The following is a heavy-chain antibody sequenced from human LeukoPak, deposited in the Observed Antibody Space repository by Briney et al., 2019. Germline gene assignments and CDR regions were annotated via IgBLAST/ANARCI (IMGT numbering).Heavy chain of an antibody. CDR3: ARNAYCGGDCCEAVPYSYGMDV. CDR1: GGTFSSYA. CDR2: IIPIFGTA. D-gene: IGHD2-21*02. J-gene: IGHJ6*02. Sequence: SVKVSCKASGGTFSSYAISWVRQAPGQGLEWMGGIIPIFGTANYAQKFQGRVTITADESTSTAYMELSSLRSEDTAVYYCARNAYCGGDCCEAVPYSYGMDVWGQGTTVTVSS. V-gene: IGHV1-69*13.